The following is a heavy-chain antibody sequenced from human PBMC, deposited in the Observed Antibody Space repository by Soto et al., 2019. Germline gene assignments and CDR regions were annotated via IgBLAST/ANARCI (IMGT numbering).Heavy chain of an antibody. CDR2: INHSGST. CDR1: GGSFSGYY. J-gene: IGHJ4*02. D-gene: IGHD7-27*01. Sequence: QVQLQQWGAGLLKPSETLSLTCAVYGGSFSGYYWNWIRQPPGKGLEWIGEINHSGSTNYNPSLNSRVTISVDTSTNQFSLKLSSVAAADTAVYYCARGWGTILDYWGQGTLVTVSS. CDR3: ARGWGTILDY. V-gene: IGHV4-34*01.